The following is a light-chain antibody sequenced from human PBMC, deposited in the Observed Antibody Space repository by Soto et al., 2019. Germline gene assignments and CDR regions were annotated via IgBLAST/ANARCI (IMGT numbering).Light chain of an antibody. CDR2: AAS. Sequence: AIQMTQSPSSVSASLGDRVTITCRESQDIGNDLAWYQQRPGQAPKLLIYAASSLQSGLPSRFSGGGSGTDFTLTSNDLQPGDIATSCCLQDYNFPLTFGGGTKVEIK. J-gene: IGKJ4*01. V-gene: IGKV1-6*01. CDR1: QDIGND. CDR3: LQDYNFPLT.